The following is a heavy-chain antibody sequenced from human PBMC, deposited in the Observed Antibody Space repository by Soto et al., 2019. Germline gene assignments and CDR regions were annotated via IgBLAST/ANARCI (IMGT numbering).Heavy chain of an antibody. J-gene: IGHJ6*02. CDR3: ARDLYGSGSYRYYYYGMDV. CDR1: GYTFTSYG. Sequence: QVQLVQSGAEVKKPGASVKVSCKASGYTFTSYGISWVRQAPGQGLEWMGWISAYNGNTNYAQKFQGRVTITADESTSTAYMELSSLRSEDTAVYYCARDLYGSGSYRYYYYGMDVWGQGTTVTVSS. D-gene: IGHD3-10*01. V-gene: IGHV1-18*01. CDR2: ISAYNGNT.